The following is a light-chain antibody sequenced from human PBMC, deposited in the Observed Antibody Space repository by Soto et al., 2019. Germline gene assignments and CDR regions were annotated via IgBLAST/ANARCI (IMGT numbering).Light chain of an antibody. CDR1: QSVSGSY. Sequence: EIVLTQSPGTLSLSPGERATLSCRASQSVSGSYLAWYQQKPGQAPRLLLYGASSRATGIPDRFSGSGSGTYFTLTIRRLEPEDFAVDYCQQYGTSPLYTFGQGPKLEIK. V-gene: IGKV3-20*01. CDR3: QQYGTSPLYT. J-gene: IGKJ2*01. CDR2: GAS.